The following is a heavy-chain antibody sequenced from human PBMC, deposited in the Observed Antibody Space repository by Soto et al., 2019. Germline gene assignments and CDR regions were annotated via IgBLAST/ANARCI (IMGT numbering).Heavy chain of an antibody. CDR3: AKDRAYSSSWYDAFDI. V-gene: IGHV3-23*01. J-gene: IGHJ3*02. Sequence: PGGSLRLSCAASGFTFSDYAMNWVRQAPGKGLEWVSFISGSSGNSTYYADSVKGRFTVPRDNSKNTLYLQMNSLRAEDTAVYYCAKDRAYSSSWYDAFDIWGQGTMVTVSS. CDR1: GFTFSDYA. D-gene: IGHD6-13*01. CDR2: ISGSSGNST.